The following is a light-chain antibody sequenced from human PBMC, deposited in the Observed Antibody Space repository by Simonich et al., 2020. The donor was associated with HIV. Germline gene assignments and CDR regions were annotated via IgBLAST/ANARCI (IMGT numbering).Light chain of an antibody. CDR2: ENN. V-gene: IGLV6-57*01. J-gene: IGLJ3*02. CDR1: SGSIASNY. Sequence: LTQPYSVSESPGKTVTISCTRSSGSIASNYVQWYQQRPGSSPTTVIYENNQRPSGVPDRFSGSIDSSSNSASLTISGLKTEDEADYYCQSYDSSNRGVFGGGTKLTVL. CDR3: QSYDSSNRGV.